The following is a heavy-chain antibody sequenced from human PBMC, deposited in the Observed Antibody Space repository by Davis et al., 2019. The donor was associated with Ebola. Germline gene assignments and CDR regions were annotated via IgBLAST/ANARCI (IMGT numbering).Heavy chain of an antibody. V-gene: IGHV3-9*01. CDR2: ISWNGGSM. CDR1: GFTFDDYA. D-gene: IGHD5-18*01. CDR3: GIQLASDGSMDV. J-gene: IGHJ6*02. Sequence: SLKISCAASGFTFDDYAMHWVRQAPGKGLEWVSGISWNGGSMGYADSVKGRFTISRDNAKNSLYLQMNSLRAEDTAVYYCGIQLASDGSMDVWGQGTTVTVSS.